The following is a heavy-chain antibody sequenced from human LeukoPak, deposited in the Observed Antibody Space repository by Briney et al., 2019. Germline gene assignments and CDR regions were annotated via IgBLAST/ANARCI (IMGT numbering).Heavy chain of an antibody. CDR3: SRYNTSSWDY. CDR1: GFTFTLSSYG. J-gene: IGHJ4*02. D-gene: IGHD6-6*01. Sequence: GGSLRLSCAASGFTFTLSSYGMHWVRQAPGKGLEWVAVISYEGSLKYYADSVKGRFTISGDTSKNMLYLQMNSLRAEDTAVYYCSRYNTSSWDYWGQGTLVTVSS. V-gene: IGHV3-33*01. CDR2: ISYEGSLK.